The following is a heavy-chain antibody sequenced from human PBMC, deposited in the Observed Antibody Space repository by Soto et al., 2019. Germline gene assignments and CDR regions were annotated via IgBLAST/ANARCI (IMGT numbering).Heavy chain of an antibody. D-gene: IGHD4-17*01. CDR1: GGTFSSYT. V-gene: IGHV1-69*02. CDR2: IIPILGIA. J-gene: IGHJ4*02. CDR3: ASPGDYGDYVRVDY. Sequence: SVKVSCKASGGTFSSYTISWVRQAPGQGLEWMGRIIPILGIASYAQKFQGRVTITADKSTSTAYMELSSLRSEDTAVYYCASPGDYGDYVRVDYWGQGTLVTVSS.